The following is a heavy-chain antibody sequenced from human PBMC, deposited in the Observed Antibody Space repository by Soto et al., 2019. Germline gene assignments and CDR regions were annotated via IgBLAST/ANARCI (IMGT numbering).Heavy chain of an antibody. CDR2: ISGSDNST. J-gene: IGHJ6*02. Sequence: GSLRLSCAASGFTFSSFAMSWVRQAPGKGLEWVSAISGSDNSTYYADSVKGRFTISRDNSKNALYLQMSSLRADDTAVYYCAPMGVWGQGTTVTVSS. CDR1: GFTFSSFA. V-gene: IGHV3-23*01. CDR3: APMGV.